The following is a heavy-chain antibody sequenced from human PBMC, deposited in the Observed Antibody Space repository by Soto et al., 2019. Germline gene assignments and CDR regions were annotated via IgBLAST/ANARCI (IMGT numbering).Heavy chain of an antibody. V-gene: IGHV1-18*01. CDR2: ISAYNGNT. CDR3: ARVDLSGSYHRNYYGMDV. J-gene: IGHJ6*02. D-gene: IGHD1-26*01. Sequence: QVQLVQSGAEVKKPGASVKVSCKASGYTFTSYGISWVRQAPGQGLEWMGWISAYNGNTNYAQKLQGRVTMTTDTSTSRAYMELRSLRSDDTAVYYCARVDLSGSYHRNYYGMDVWGQGTTVTVSS. CDR1: GYTFTSYG.